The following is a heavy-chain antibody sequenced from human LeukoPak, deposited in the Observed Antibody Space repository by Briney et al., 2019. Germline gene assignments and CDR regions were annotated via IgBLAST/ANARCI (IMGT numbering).Heavy chain of an antibody. V-gene: IGHV3-23*01. J-gene: IGHJ4*02. CDR1: GFTFGSYA. CDR2: ITGTGGST. D-gene: IGHD2-2*01. CDR3: ANPFSTSSYYVFDY. Sequence: GGSLRLSCAASGFTFGSYAMSWVRQAPGKGLEWVSVITGTGGSTNYAGSVKGRFTISRDDSKNTLYLQMNSLRAEDTAVYYCANPFSTSSYYVFDYWGQGTLVTVSS.